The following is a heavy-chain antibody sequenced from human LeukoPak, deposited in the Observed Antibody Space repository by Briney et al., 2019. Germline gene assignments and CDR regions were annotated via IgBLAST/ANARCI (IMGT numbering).Heavy chain of an antibody. Sequence: SETLSLTCTVSGGSISSYYWSWVRQPPGKGLEWIRYIYTSGSTNYNPSLESRVTISVDTSKNQFSLKLSSVTAADTAVYYCARGGDIAAAGRLDSKLDYWGQGTLVTVSS. V-gene: IGHV4-4*09. CDR3: ARGGDIAAAGRLDSKLDY. CDR1: GGSISSYY. J-gene: IGHJ4*02. CDR2: IYTSGST. D-gene: IGHD6-13*01.